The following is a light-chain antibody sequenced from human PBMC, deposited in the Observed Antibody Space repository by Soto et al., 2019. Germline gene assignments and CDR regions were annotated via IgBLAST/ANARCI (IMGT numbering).Light chain of an antibody. V-gene: IGKV1-5*01. CDR2: DAS. Sequence: DIQITRSPSTLSASVGDRVTIACRASQSISSWLAWYQQKPGKAPKLLIYDASSLESGVPSRFSGSGSGTEFTLTISGLQPDDFASYYCQQYYSSWTFGQGTKVDIK. CDR3: QQYYSSWT. J-gene: IGKJ1*01. CDR1: QSISSW.